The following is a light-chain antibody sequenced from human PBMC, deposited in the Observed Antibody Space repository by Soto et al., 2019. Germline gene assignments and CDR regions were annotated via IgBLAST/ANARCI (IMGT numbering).Light chain of an antibody. CDR2: GAS. V-gene: IGKV3-20*01. CDR1: QSVSSSF. CDR3: QQYDNSPRT. Sequence: EIVLTQSPGTLSLSPGERATLSCRASQSVSSSFLAWYQQKPGQAPRLLIYGASSRATGIPDRFSGSGSGTDFTLTISRLEPEDFAVYYCQQYDNSPRTLGQGTNVEIK. J-gene: IGKJ1*01.